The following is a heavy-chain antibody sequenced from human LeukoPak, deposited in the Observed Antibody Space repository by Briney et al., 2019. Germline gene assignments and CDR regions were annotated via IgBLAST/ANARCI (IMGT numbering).Heavy chain of an antibody. V-gene: IGHV1-18*04. Sequence: ASVKVSCKASGYTFTSYGISWVRQAPGQRLEWMGWISAYNGNTNYAQKLQGRVTMTTDTSTSTAYMELRSLRSDDTAVYYCARDQDYYGSALFDYWGQGTLVTVSS. CDR2: ISAYNGNT. D-gene: IGHD3-10*01. CDR1: GYTFTSYG. CDR3: ARDQDYYGSALFDY. J-gene: IGHJ4*02.